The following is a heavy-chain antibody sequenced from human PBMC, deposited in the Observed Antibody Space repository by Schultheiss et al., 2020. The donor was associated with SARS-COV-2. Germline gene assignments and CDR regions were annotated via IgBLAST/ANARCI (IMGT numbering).Heavy chain of an antibody. CDR1: GGSISSGGYY. CDR3: ARLSLDWNVLGY. CDR2: IYTSGST. V-gene: IGHV4-61*02. J-gene: IGHJ4*02. D-gene: IGHD1-1*01. Sequence: SETLSLTCTVSGGSISSGGYYWSWIRQPAGKGLEWIGRIYTSGSTNYNPSLKSRVTISVDTSKNQFSLKLSSVTAADTAVYYCARLSLDWNVLGYWGQGTLVTVSS.